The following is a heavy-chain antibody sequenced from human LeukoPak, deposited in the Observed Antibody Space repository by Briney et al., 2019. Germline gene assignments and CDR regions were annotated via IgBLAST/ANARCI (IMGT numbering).Heavy chain of an antibody. V-gene: IGHV3-33*08. J-gene: IGHJ4*02. Sequence: PGGSLRLSCAASGFTFSSYGMHWVRQAPGKGLEWVAFIRYDGSNKYYADSVKGRFTISRDNSKNTLYLQMNSLKTEDTAVYYCTRRGGSGSYEDYWGQGTLVTVSS. CDR3: TRRGGSGSYEDY. D-gene: IGHD3-10*01. CDR1: GFTFSSYG. CDR2: IRYDGSNK.